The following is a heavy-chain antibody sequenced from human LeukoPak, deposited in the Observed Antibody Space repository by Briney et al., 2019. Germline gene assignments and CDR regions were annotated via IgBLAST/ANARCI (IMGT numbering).Heavy chain of an antibody. CDR1: GGTFSSYA. J-gene: IGHJ6*03. V-gene: IGHV1-69*06. CDR2: IIPIFGTA. D-gene: IGHD3-3*01. CDR3: ARSLLEWSYNYYYYYMDV. Sequence: ASVKVSCKASGGTFSSYAISWVRQAPGQGLEWMGGIIPIFGTANYAQKFQGRVTITADKSTSTAYMELSSLRSEDTAVYYCARSLLEWSYNYYYYYMDVWGKGTTVTVSS.